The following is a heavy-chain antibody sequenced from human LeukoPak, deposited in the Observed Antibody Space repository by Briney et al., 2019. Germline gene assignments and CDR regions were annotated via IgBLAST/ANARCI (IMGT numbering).Heavy chain of an antibody. V-gene: IGHV3-7*05. CDR3: ARGGSYYGY. D-gene: IGHD1-26*01. J-gene: IGHJ4*02. CDR1: GXTFSHYW. Sequence: PGGSLRLSCAASGXTFSHYWVSWVRQAPGKGLEWVANIQQDGSEIYYADSVKGRFTISRDNAKNSLYLQMNSLRAEDTAVYYCARGGSYYGYWGQGTLVTVSS. CDR2: IQQDGSEI.